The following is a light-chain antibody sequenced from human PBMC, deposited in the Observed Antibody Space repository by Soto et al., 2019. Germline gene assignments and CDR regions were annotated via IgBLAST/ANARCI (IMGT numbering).Light chain of an antibody. CDR3: SSYTTSNTWV. Sequence: QAVVTQPASVSGSPGQSITISCTGTSSDVGGYNYVSWYQQHPGKAPKLMIYEVSNRPSGVSNRFSGSKSGNTASLTISGLQAEDEADYYCSSYTTSNTWVFGGGTKVTVL. CDR2: EVS. V-gene: IGLV2-14*01. J-gene: IGLJ3*02. CDR1: SSDVGGYNY.